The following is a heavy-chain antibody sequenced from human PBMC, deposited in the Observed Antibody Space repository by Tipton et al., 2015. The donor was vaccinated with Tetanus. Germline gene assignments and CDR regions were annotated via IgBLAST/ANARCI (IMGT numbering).Heavy chain of an antibody. V-gene: IGHV4-31*03. Sequence: TLSLTCTVSGGSISSGGYYWSWIRQHPGKGLEWIGDIYYSGSTYYTPSLKSRVTISVDTSKNQFSLKLNSVTAADTAVYYCARDQARGARGWNYFDYWGQGTLVPVSS. CDR1: GGSISSGGYY. J-gene: IGHJ4*02. CDR3: ARDQARGARGWNYFDY. D-gene: IGHD1-26*01. CDR2: IYYSGST.